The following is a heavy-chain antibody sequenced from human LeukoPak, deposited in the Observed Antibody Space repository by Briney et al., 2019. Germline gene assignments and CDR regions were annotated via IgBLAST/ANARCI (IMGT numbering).Heavy chain of an antibody. D-gene: IGHD5-24*01. J-gene: IGHJ4*02. CDR1: GFTVSSNY. Sequence: GGSLRLSCAASGFTVSSNYMNWVRQAPGKGLEWVSVIYGGGNIYYADSVKGRFTISRDNSKNTLYLQMNSLRAEDTAVYYCARGAGYNYLYYFDYWGQGTLVTVSS. CDR3: ARGAGYNYLYYFDY. CDR2: IYGGGNI. V-gene: IGHV3-53*01.